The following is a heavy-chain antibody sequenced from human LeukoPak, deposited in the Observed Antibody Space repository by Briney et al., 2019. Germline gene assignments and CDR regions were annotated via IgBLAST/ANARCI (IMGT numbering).Heavy chain of an antibody. CDR1: GGSISSGGYY. Sequence: PSETLSLTCTVSGGSISSGGYYWSWIRQHPGKGLEWIGYIYYSGSTYYNPSLKSRVTISVDRSRNQFSLNLTSVTAADTAVYYCVREGRGWSNPIDHWGQGTLVSVSS. J-gene: IGHJ4*02. CDR2: IYYSGST. CDR3: VREGRGWSNPIDH. D-gene: IGHD6-19*01. V-gene: IGHV4-31*03.